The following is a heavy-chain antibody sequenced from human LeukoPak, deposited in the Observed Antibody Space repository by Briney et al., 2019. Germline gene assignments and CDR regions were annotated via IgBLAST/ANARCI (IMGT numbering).Heavy chain of an antibody. D-gene: IGHD2-21*01. CDR2: INQDGSEK. J-gene: IGHJ4*02. Sequence: GGSLRLSCAASGFTFSRYWMTWVRQAPGKGLEWVANINQDGSEKYYVDSVKGRFTISRDNGKNSLYLQMTSLRAEDTAVYYCTRGYCGYTSCSPPPDSWGQGTLVTVSS. CDR1: GFTFSRYW. CDR3: TRGYCGYTSCSPPPDS. V-gene: IGHV3-7*01.